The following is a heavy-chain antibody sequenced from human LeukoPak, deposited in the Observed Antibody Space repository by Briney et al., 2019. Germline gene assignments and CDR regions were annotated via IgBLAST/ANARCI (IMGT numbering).Heavy chain of an antibody. CDR3: ARGRWYCSSTSCHPVVWFDP. CDR2: IIPIFGTA. V-gene: IGHV1-69*05. CDR1: EGTFSSYA. D-gene: IGHD2-2*01. Sequence: ASVKVSCKASEGTFSSYAVSWVRQAPGQGLEWMGRIIPIFGTANYAQKFQGRVTITTDESTSTAYMELSSLRSEDTAVYYCARGRWYCSSTSCHPVVWFDPWGQGTLVTVSS. J-gene: IGHJ5*02.